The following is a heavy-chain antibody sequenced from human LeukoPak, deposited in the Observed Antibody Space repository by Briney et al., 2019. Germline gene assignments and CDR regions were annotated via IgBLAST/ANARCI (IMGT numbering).Heavy chain of an antibody. Sequence: SETLSLTCTVSGGSISSGGYYWSWIRQHPGKGLEWIGYIYYSGSTYYNPSLKSRVTISVGTSKNQFSLKLSSVTAADTAVYYCARNLVTVTTVSYGMDVWGQGTTVTVSS. J-gene: IGHJ6*02. V-gene: IGHV4-31*03. CDR3: ARNLVTVTTVSYGMDV. D-gene: IGHD4-17*01. CDR2: IYYSGST. CDR1: GGSISSGGYY.